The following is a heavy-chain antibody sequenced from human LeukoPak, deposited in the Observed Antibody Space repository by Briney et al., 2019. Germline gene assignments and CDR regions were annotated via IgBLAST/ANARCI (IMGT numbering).Heavy chain of an antibody. V-gene: IGHV4-34*01. Sequence: PSETLSLTCAVYGGSFSGYYWSWIRQPPGKGLEWIGSIYHSGSTYYNPSLKSRVTISVDTSKNQFSLKLSSVTAADTAVYYCARVATVTTEGVSYWGQGTLVTVSS. CDR3: ARVATVTTEGVSY. J-gene: IGHJ4*02. CDR2: IYHSGST. D-gene: IGHD4-17*01. CDR1: GGSFSGYY.